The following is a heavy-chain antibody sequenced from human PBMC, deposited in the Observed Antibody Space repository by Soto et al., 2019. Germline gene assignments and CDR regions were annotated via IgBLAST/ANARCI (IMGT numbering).Heavy chain of an antibody. J-gene: IGHJ6*02. CDR2: VNPNSGGT. D-gene: IGHD2-15*01. CDR1: GYTFTDYH. CDR3: AREGAATANYGMDV. V-gene: IGHV1-2*04. Sequence: QVQLVQSGAEVKKPGASVKVSCKASGYTFTDYHIHWVRQAPGQGLEWMGWVNPNSGGTNYAQKFQGWVTMTRDTSISTVYMELSSLKSDDMAVYYCAREGAATANYGMDVWGQGTTVTVSS.